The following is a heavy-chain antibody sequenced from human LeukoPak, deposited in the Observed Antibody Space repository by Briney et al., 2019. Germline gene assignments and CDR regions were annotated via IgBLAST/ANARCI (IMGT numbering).Heavy chain of an antibody. V-gene: IGHV1-69-2*01. D-gene: IGHD3-3*01. CDR1: GYTFTDYY. CDR3: ATGRKRITIFGVVHDI. CDR2: VDPEDGET. Sequence: ASVKISCKVSGYTFTDYYMHWVQQAPGKGLEWMGLVDPEDGETIYAEKFQGRVTITADTSTDTAYMELSSLRSEDTAVYYCATGRKRITIFGVVHDIRGQGTMVTVSS. J-gene: IGHJ3*02.